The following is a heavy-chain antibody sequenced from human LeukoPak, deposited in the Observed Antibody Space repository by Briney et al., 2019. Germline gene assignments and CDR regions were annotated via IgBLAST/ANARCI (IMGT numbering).Heavy chain of an antibody. Sequence: ASVKVSCKASGYTFTGYYMHWVRQAPGQGLEWMGWINPNSGGTNYAQKFQGRVTMTRVTSISTAYMELSRLRSDDTAVYYCARLSTLAAAARDYWGQGTLVTVSS. CDR2: INPNSGGT. D-gene: IGHD6-13*01. CDR3: ARLSTLAAAARDY. V-gene: IGHV1-2*02. J-gene: IGHJ4*02. CDR1: GYTFTGYY.